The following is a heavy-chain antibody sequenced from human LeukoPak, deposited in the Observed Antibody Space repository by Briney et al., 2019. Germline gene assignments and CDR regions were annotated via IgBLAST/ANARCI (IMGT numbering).Heavy chain of an antibody. CDR2: ISGSGGST. D-gene: IGHD3-9*01. V-gene: IGHV3-23*01. CDR1: GFTFSSYW. CDR3: AKSLLTSYSRIYYFDS. J-gene: IGHJ4*02. Sequence: GGSLRLSCAASGFTFSSYWMSWVRQAPGKGLEWVSAISGSGGSTYYADSVKGRFTISRDNSKNTLYLQMNSLRAEDTAIYYCAKSLLTSYSRIYYFDSWGQGTLVTVSS.